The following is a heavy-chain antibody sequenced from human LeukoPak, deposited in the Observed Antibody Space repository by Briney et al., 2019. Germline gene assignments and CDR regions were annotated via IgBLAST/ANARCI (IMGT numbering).Heavy chain of an antibody. CDR1: GGSISSSSYY. CDR2: IYYSGST. Sequence: PSETLSLTCTASGGSISSSSYYWGWIRQPPGKGLEWIGSIYYSGSTYYNPSLKSRVTISVDTSKNQFSLKLSSVTAADTAVYYCAREEDTAMVAFGYWGQGTLVTVSS. V-gene: IGHV4-39*07. CDR3: AREEDTAMVAFGY. J-gene: IGHJ4*02. D-gene: IGHD5-18*01.